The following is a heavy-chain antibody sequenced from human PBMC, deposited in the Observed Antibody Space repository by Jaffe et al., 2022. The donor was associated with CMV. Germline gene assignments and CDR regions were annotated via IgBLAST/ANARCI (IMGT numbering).Heavy chain of an antibody. V-gene: IGHV1-2*04. D-gene: IGHD3-10*01. J-gene: IGHJ4*02. CDR3: ARALGTMVRGVMGMADY. CDR1: GYTFTGYY. CDR2: INPNSGGT. Sequence: QVQLVQSGAEVKKPGASVKVSCKASGYTFTGYYMHWVRQAPGQGLEWMGWINPNSGGTNYAQKFQGWVTMTRDTSISTAYMELSRLRSDDTAVYYCARALGTMVRGVMGMADYWGQGTLVTVSS.